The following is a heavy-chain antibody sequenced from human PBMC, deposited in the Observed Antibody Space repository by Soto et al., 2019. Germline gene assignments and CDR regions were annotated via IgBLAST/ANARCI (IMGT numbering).Heavy chain of an antibody. Sequence: SETLSLTCAVSGYSITNGYYWGWVRRPPGKGLEWIGSIYHSGNTYYNQSLKSRVTISLDTSKNQFPLKLTSVTAADTAMYYCERVKLAGRGSFHYWRQGTLVTVSS. CDR1: GYSITNGYY. D-gene: IGHD3-3*02. J-gene: IGHJ4*02. CDR3: ERVKLAGRGSFHY. CDR2: IYHSGNT. V-gene: IGHV4-38-2*01.